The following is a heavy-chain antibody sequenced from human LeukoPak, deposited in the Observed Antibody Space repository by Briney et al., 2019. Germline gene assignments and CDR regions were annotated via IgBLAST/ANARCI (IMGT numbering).Heavy chain of an antibody. Sequence: PGESLKISCKGSGYSFTSYWIGWVRQMPGKGLEWMGRIDPSDSYTNYSPSFQGHVTISADKSISTAYLQWSSLKASDTAMYYCARHRLRSGGITGTHASWFDPWGQGTLVTVSS. CDR2: IDPSDSYT. CDR1: GYSFTSYW. J-gene: IGHJ5*02. D-gene: IGHD1/OR15-1a*01. V-gene: IGHV5-10-1*01. CDR3: ARHRLRSGGITGTHASWFDP.